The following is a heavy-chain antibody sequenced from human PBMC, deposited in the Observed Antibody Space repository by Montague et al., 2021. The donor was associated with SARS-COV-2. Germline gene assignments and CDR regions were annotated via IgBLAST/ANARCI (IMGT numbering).Heavy chain of an antibody. Sequence: SETLSLTCTVSGGSVISDTYFWSWIRQPPGKGLEWIAYIYDSDTTNNNPSFWSRVSMSSDRSKNQFSLKLTSVTPADTAVYYCARAANILSGFYNHPFEYWGQGTLATVSS. V-gene: IGHV4-61*01. CDR3: ARAANILSGFYNHPFEY. CDR2: IYDSDTT. CDR1: GGSVISDTYF. D-gene: IGHD3-9*01. J-gene: IGHJ4*02.